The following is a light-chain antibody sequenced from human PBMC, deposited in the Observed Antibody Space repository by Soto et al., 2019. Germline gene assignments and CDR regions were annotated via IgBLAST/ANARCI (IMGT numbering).Light chain of an antibody. V-gene: IGLV2-14*01. J-gene: IGLJ2*01. Sequence: QSALTQPASVSGSPGQSITISCTGTSSDVGGYNYVSWYQQHPGKAHKFMIYDVSNRPSGVSDRFSGSKAGNTASLTISGLQAEDEADYYCSSSTTGRTPVVFGGGTKLTVL. CDR3: SSSTTGRTPVV. CDR1: SSDVGGYNY. CDR2: DVS.